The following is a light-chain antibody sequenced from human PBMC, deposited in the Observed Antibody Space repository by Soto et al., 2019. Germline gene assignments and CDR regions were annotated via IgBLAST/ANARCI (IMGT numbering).Light chain of an antibody. CDR3: SAYTVSRTYV. Sequence: QSVLTQPPSVSGAPGQRVTISCTGSSSNIGAGYDVQWYQQFPGTAPKLMIYNVYDRPSGISYRFSGSKSGNTASLTISGLQGEDEADYYCSAYTVSRTYVFGTGTKLTVL. CDR2: NVY. J-gene: IGLJ1*01. CDR1: SSNIGAGYD. V-gene: IGLV1-40*01.